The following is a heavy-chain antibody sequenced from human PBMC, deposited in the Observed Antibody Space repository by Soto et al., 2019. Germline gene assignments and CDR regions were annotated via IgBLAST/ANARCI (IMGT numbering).Heavy chain of an antibody. CDR1: GGTFSSYT. Sequence: GASVKVSCKASGGTFSSYTISWVRQAPGQGLEWMGRIIPILGIANYAQKLQGRVTITADKSTSTAYMELSSLRSEDTAVYYCAAYPQATYYDFPRADYWGQGTLVTVSS. J-gene: IGHJ4*02. D-gene: IGHD3-3*01. V-gene: IGHV1-69*02. CDR3: AAYPQATYYDFPRADY. CDR2: IIPILGIA.